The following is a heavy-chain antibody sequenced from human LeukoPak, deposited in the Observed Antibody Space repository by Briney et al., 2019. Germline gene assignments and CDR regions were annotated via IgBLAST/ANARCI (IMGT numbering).Heavy chain of an antibody. V-gene: IGHV3-23*01. Sequence: GGSLRLSCAASGFTFSSYGMSWVRQAPGKGLEWVSAISGSGGSTYYADSVKGRFTISRDNSKNTLYLQMNSLRAEDTAVYYCASHSSGWDKRYYYYYMDVWGKGTTVTISS. CDR2: ISGSGGST. CDR3: ASHSSGWDKRYYYYYMDV. CDR1: GFTFSSYG. D-gene: IGHD6-19*01. J-gene: IGHJ6*03.